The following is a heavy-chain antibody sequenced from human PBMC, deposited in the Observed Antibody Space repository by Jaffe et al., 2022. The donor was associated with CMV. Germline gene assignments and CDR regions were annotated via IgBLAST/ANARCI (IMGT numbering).Heavy chain of an antibody. V-gene: IGHV3-21*01. CDR2: ISSSSSYI. CDR1: GFTFSSYS. CDR3: ATQKAAAGTTAHYYYYYYGMDV. Sequence: EVQLVESGGGLVKPGGSLRLSCAASGFTFSSYSMNWVRQAPGKGLEWVSSISSSSSYIYYADSVKGRFTISRDNAKNSLYLQMNSLRAEDTAVYYCATQKAAAGTTAHYYYYYYGMDVWGQGTTVTVSS. J-gene: IGHJ6*02. D-gene: IGHD6-13*01.